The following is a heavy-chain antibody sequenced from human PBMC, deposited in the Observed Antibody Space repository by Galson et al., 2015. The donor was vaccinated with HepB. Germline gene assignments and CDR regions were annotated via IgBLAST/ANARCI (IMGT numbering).Heavy chain of an antibody. J-gene: IGHJ4*02. CDR2: IKPDGTEK. CDR1: GFTFSNFW. D-gene: IGHD6-13*01. CDR3: TSTSMASPGHH. Sequence: SLRLSCAASGFTFSNFWMSWVRQAPGKGLEWIGNIKPDGTEKYYADSMKGRFTIYRDNARNSVYLQIYKVRADDTAVYYCTSTSMASPGHHWGQGTLVTVSS. V-gene: IGHV3-7*03.